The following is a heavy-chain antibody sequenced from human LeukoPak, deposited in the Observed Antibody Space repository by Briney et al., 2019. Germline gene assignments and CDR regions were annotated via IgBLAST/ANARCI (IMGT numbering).Heavy chain of an antibody. V-gene: IGHV3-30-3*01. CDR3: ARDFGYYFDY. Sequence: PGRSLRLSCAASGFTFSSYAMHWVRQAPGKGLEWVAVISYDGSNKYYADSVKGRFTISRDNSKNTLYLQMNSLRAEDTAVYYCARDFGYYFDYWGQGTLVTVSS. CDR2: ISYDGSNK. D-gene: IGHD3-10*01. J-gene: IGHJ4*02. CDR1: GFTFSSYA.